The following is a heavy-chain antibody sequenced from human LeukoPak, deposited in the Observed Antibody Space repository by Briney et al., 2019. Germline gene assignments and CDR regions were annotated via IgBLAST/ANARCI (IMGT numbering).Heavy chain of an antibody. D-gene: IGHD3-22*01. V-gene: IGHV1-2*02. CDR2: INPNSGGT. Sequence: GASVKVSCKASGYTFTGYYMHWVRQAPGQGLEWMGWINPNSGGTNYAQKFQGRVTTTRDTSINTAYMELSRLRSDDTAVYYCATSSENTYYYDSSGYYTGYYFDYWGQGTLVTVSS. CDR3: ATSSENTYYYDSSGYYTGYYFDY. CDR1: GYTFTGYY. J-gene: IGHJ4*02.